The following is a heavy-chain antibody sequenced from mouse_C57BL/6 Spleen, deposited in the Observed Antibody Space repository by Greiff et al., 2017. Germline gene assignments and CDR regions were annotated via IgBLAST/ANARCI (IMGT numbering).Heavy chain of an antibody. Sequence: VQLQQSGAELARPGASVKMSCKASGYTFTSYTMHWVKQRPGQGLEWIGYINPSSGYTKYNQKFKDKATLTADKSSSTAYMQLSRLTSEDAAVYYCARAPTPYAMDYWGQGTSVTVSS. CDR3: ARAPTPYAMDY. J-gene: IGHJ4*01. CDR1: GYTFTSYT. CDR2: INPSSGYT. V-gene: IGHV1-4*01.